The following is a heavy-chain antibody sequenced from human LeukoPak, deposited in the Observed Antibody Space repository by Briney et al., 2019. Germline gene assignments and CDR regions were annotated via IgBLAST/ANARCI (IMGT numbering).Heavy chain of an antibody. D-gene: IGHD3-10*01. CDR2: INPNSGGT. J-gene: IGHJ6*02. CDR3: ARVFYGSGSYFRGDYYYSGMDF. V-gene: IGHV1-2*02. CDR1: GYSLTGYY. Sequence: ASLKVSCKASGYSLTGYYMHWVRHAPGQGLEWMGWINPNSGGTNYAQKFQGRVTVTRDTSISTAYMELSRLRSDDTAVYYCARVFYGSGSYFRGDYYYSGMDFWGQGTTVTVSS.